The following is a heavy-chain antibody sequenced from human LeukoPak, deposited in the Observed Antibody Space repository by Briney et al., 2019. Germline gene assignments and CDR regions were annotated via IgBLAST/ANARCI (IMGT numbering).Heavy chain of an antibody. Sequence: ASVKVSCKASGYTFTSYYMHRVRQSPGQGLEWMGIINPSGGSTSYAQRFQGRATMTTETSTSTVYMELRSLSSEDTAVYYCARGLEQQLVIGGTTRYYFDYWGQGTLVTVSS. CDR2: INPSGGST. D-gene: IGHD6-13*01. J-gene: IGHJ4*02. V-gene: IGHV1-46*01. CDR3: ARGLEQQLVIGGTTRYYFDY. CDR1: GYTFTSYY.